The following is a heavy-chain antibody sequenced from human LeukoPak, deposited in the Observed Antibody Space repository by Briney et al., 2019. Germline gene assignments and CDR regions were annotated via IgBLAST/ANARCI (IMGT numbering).Heavy chain of an antibody. CDR3: ARDLSDIAVVPAVRRFDP. V-gene: IGHV1-18*01. CDR2: MNAYNGNT. CDR1: NYTFTSYG. D-gene: IGHD2-2*01. Sequence: ASVKVSCKASNYTFTSYGISWVRQAPGQGLEWMGWMNAYNGNTNYAQKLQGRVTMTTDTSTSTAYMELRNLRSDDTAVYYCARDLSDIAVVPAVRRFDPWGQGTLVTVSS. J-gene: IGHJ5*02.